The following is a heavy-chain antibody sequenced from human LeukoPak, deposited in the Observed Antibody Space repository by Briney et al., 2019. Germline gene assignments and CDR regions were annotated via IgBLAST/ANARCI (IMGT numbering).Heavy chain of an antibody. CDR2: ISSSSSYI. J-gene: IGHJ4*02. Sequence: GGSLRLSCAASGFTFSTNSMNWVRQAPGKGLEWVSSISSSSSYIYYADSVKGRFTISRDNAKKSLYLQMNSLRAEDTAVYYCARVPYCSSTSCYIFDYWGQGTLVTVSS. D-gene: IGHD2-2*02. V-gene: IGHV3-21*01. CDR3: ARVPYCSSTSCYIFDY. CDR1: GFTFSTNS.